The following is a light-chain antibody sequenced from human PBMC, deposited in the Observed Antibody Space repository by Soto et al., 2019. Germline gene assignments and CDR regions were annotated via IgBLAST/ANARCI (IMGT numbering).Light chain of an antibody. V-gene: IGKV3-20*01. CDR2: GAS. CDR1: QSVSSSY. CDR3: QQYGSSPAGT. Sequence: EIVLTQSPGTLSLSPGERATLSCRASQSVSSSYLAWYQQKPGQAPRLLIYGASSRATGIPDRFSGSGSGTDFTLNISRLEPEDFAVYYCQQYGSSPAGTFGQGTKVEIK. J-gene: IGKJ1*01.